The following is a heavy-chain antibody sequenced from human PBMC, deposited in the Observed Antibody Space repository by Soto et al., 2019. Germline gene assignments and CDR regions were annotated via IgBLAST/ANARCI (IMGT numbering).Heavy chain of an antibody. CDR1: GGSISSYY. J-gene: IGHJ4*02. V-gene: IGHV4-59*01. D-gene: IGHD3-22*01. CDR3: ARSIDSSGYYFSNC. CDR2: IHYSGST. Sequence: SETLSLTCTVSGGSISSYYWSWIRQSPGKGLEWIGYIHYSGSTNYNPSLKGRVTMSVDTSRNQFSLKLSSVTAADTAVYYCARSIDSSGYYFSNCWGQGTLVTVSS.